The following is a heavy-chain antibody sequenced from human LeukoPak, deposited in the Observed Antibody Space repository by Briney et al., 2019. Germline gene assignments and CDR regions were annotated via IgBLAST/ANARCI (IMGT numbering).Heavy chain of an antibody. D-gene: IGHD3-10*01. V-gene: IGHV3-11*01. J-gene: IGHJ3*02. Sequence: GGSLRLSCAASGFSFSDYYMSWIRQAPGKGLEWVSHISSSSSTISYADSVKGRFTISRDNAKNLLYLQMSSLRAEDMAVYYCARDLGSGSYYRIDIWGQGTMVAVSS. CDR3: ARDLGSGSYYRIDI. CDR1: GFSFSDYY. CDR2: ISSSSSTI.